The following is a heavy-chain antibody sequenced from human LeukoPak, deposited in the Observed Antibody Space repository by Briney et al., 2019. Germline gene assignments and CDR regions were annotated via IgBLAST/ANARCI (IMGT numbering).Heavy chain of an antibody. Sequence: GRSLRLSCAASGFTFSSYAMHWVRQAPGKGLEWVAVISYDGSNKYYADSVKGRFTISRDNSKNTLYLQMNSLRAEDTAVYYCASSYCSSTSCSHDAFDIWGQGTMVTVSS. CDR3: ASSYCSSTSCSHDAFDI. CDR1: GFTFSSYA. J-gene: IGHJ3*02. CDR2: ISYDGSNK. D-gene: IGHD2-2*01. V-gene: IGHV3-30-3*01.